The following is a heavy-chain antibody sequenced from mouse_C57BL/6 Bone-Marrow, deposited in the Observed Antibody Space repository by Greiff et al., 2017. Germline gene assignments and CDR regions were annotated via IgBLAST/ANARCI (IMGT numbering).Heavy chain of an antibody. J-gene: IGHJ2*01. V-gene: IGHV14-4*01. CDR1: GFNIKDDY. D-gene: IGHD1-1*01. CDR3: TIITTVVATD. Sequence: VQLQQSGAELVRPGASVKLSCTASGFNIKDDYMHWVKQRPEQGLEWIGWIDPENGDTEYASKFQGKATITADTSSNTAYLQLSSLTSEDTAVYYCTIITTVVATDWGQGTTLKVSS. CDR2: IDPENGDT.